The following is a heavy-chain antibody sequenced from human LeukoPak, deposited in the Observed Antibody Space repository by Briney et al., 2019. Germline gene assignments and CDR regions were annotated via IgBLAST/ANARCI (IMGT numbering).Heavy chain of an antibody. CDR2: INHSGST. D-gene: IGHD3-9*01. Sequence: SETLSLTCAVYGGSFSGYYWSWIRQPPGKGLEWIGEINHSGSTNYNPSLKSRVTISVDTSKNQFSLKLSSVTAADTAVYYCARRLRRRNYDILTGYYKPSYYFDYWGQGTLVTVSS. CDR3: ARRLRRRNYDILTGYYKPSYYFDY. V-gene: IGHV4-34*01. J-gene: IGHJ4*02. CDR1: GGSFSGYY.